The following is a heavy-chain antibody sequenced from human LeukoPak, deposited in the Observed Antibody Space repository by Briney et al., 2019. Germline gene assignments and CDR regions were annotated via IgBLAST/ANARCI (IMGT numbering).Heavy chain of an antibody. CDR1: GGSFSGYY. D-gene: IGHD6-13*01. V-gene: IGHV4-34*01. J-gene: IGHJ6*03. CDR3: ARFLAAAGPIYYYCYMDV. CDR2: INHSGST. Sequence: SETLSLTCAVYGGSFSGYYWSWIRQPPGKGLEWIGEINHSGSTNYNPSLKSRVTISVDTSKNQFSLKLSSVTAADTAVYYCARFLAAAGPIYYYCYMDVWGKGTTVTVSS.